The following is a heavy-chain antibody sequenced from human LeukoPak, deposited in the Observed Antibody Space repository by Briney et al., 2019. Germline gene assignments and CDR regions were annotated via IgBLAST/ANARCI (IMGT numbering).Heavy chain of an antibody. CDR1: EITFSSYA. J-gene: IGHJ5*02. V-gene: IGHV3-30*02. D-gene: IGHD4-23*01. CDR2: IRHDGNNK. Sequence: GGPLRLSCAALEITFSSYAMPWVRKAPGKGLKWLASIRHDGNNKNKADSAKGRFTISRDNSKDTLYLQMNSLRAEDTAVNSWAKGDDYGANTRLPKYNWFDPWGQGTLVTVSS. CDR3: AKGDDYGANTRLPKYNWFDP.